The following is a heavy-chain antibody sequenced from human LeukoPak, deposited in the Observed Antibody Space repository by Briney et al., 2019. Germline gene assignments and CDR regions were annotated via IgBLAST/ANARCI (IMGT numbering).Heavy chain of an antibody. V-gene: IGHV4-34*01. CDR1: GGSFSGYY. CDR3: ARGRVRYYDSSGPFFDY. J-gene: IGHJ4*02. D-gene: IGHD3-22*01. CDR2: INHSGST. Sequence: SETLSLTCAVYGGSFSGYYWSWIRQPPGKGLEWIGEINHSGSTNYNPSLKSRVTISVDTSKNQFSLKLSSVTAADTAVYYCARGRVRYYDSSGPFFDYWGQGTLVTVSS.